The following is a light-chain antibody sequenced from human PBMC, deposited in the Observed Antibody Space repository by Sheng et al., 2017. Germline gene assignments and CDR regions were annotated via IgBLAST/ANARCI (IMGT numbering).Light chain of an antibody. CDR2: DVT. V-gene: IGLV2-14*03. CDR1: SSGFGGYKS. CDR3: SSYIRSNKV. Sequence: QSALTQPASVSGSPGQSITISCTGISSGFGGYKSVSWYQQHPGKAPKLIIYDVTKRPSGVSNRFSGSQSGNTASLTISGLQAEDEADYSCSSYIRSNKVFGTGTKVTVL. J-gene: IGLJ1*01.